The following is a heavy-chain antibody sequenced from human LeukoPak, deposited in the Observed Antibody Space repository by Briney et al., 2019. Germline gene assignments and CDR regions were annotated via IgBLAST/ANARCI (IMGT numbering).Heavy chain of an antibody. D-gene: IGHD2-2*01. CDR1: TVTFNDAW. CDR3: TTDCAGSASCYSLVGV. CDR2: IKREADGGTT. V-gene: IGHV3-15*01. J-gene: IGHJ6*04. Sequence: PGGSLRLSCAGSTVTFNDAWMTWVRQAPGKGLEWVGRIKREADGGTTEYAAPVKGRFTISRDDSKNTVYLQMNSLKTEDTAVYYCTTDCAGSASCYSLVGVWGKGTTVTVSS.